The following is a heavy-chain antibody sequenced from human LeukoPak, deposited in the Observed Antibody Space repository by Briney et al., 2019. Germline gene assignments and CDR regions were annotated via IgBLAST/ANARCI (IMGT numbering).Heavy chain of an antibody. CDR2: IDPDDADA. V-gene: IGHV5-51*01. D-gene: IGHD6-19*01. CDR1: GYSFIRYW. Sequence: GESLQISCKGVGYSFIRYWIGWVRQMPGKGLEHIGVIDPDDADARHTPALKGLVSTSVDKSIDTAYLQINSLTSSDTAIYYCVRGVNGWTLGDFELWGRGSPVTVSS. J-gene: IGHJ2*01. CDR3: VRGVNGWTLGDFEL.